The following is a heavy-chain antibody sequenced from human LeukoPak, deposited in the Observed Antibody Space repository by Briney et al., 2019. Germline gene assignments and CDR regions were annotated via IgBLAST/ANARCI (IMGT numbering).Heavy chain of an antibody. CDR2: VNDNGAAT. CDR1: GFTFSNYA. CDR3: AKKIKGYYYMDV. Sequence: PGGSLRLSCAASGFTFSNYAMSWVRQAPGKGLKWVATVNDNGAATYYADSVKGRFTISRDNSYNTVSLQMNGLRDEDTGVYYCAKKIKGYYYMDVWGKGTTVTVSS. J-gene: IGHJ6*03. V-gene: IGHV3-23*01.